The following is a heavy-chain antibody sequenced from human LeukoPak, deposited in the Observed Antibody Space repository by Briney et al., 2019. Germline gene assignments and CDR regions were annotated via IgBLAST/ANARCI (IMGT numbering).Heavy chain of an antibody. CDR1: GGSISSHY. CDR3: ARGRSLPGTTSILDS. Sequence: SETLSLTCTVSGGSISSHYWSWIRQPAGKGLEWIGRIYTSGNTNYDPSLKSRVTMSVDTSKNQFSLKLNSVTAADTAVYYCARGRSLPGTTSILDSWGQGTLVTVSS. V-gene: IGHV4-4*07. J-gene: IGHJ4*02. CDR2: IYTSGNT. D-gene: IGHD1-7*01.